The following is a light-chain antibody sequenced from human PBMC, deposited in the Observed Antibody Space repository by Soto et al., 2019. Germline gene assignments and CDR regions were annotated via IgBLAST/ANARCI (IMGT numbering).Light chain of an antibody. J-gene: IGLJ1*01. CDR2: KVS. V-gene: IGLV2-14*03. Sequence: QSALTQPASVSGSPGQSITISCSGTSSDIGKYIYVSWYQQHPGKAPKLIIYKVSDRPSGVSDRFSGSKSGNTASLTISGLRPEDEAHYYCSSYTSSSNIVFGTGTKVTVL. CDR1: SSDIGKYIY. CDR3: SSYTSSSNIV.